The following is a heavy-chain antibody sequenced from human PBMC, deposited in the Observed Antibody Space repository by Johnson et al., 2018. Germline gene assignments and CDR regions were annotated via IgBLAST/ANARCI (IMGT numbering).Heavy chain of an antibody. V-gene: IGHV3-30-3*01. CDR2: ISYDGGKE. J-gene: IGHJ6*03. CDR1: RFSFSSYT. D-gene: IGHD6-19*01. Sequence: VQLVESGGGVVQXGRSLRLXCAASRFSFSSYTMHWVRQAPGKGLEWMAVISYDGGKEYFADSVKGRFTISRDNSQNTVYLQLNNLRADDTAVYYCARGGIAVTGTEKLYYYMDVWGTGTTVTVSS. CDR3: ARGGIAVTGTEKLYYYMDV.